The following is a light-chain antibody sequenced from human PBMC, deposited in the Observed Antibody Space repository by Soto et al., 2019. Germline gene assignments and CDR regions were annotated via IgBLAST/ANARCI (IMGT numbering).Light chain of an antibody. CDR3: SSYAGSNNLGV. CDR1: SSDVGGYNY. V-gene: IGLV2-8*01. CDR2: EVS. J-gene: IGLJ1*01. Sequence: QSALTQPPSASGSPGQSVTISCTGTSSDVGGYNYVSWYQQHPGKVTKLLIYEVSKRPSGVPDRFSGSKSGNTASLTVSGLQAEDEADYYCSSYAGSNNLGVFGTGTKLTVL.